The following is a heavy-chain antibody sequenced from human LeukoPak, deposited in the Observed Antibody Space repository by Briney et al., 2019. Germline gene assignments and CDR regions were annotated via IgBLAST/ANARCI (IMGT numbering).Heavy chain of an antibody. V-gene: IGHV4-30-4*01. Sequence: SETLSLTCTVSGGSISSRDYYRSWIRQPPGKGLEWIGYIYYSGSTYYNPSLKSRLTISIDTSKNQFSLRLSSVTAADTAVYYCARGIYGSGSSYLHYWGQGTLVTVSS. J-gene: IGHJ4*02. CDR1: GGSISSRDYY. CDR3: ARGIYGSGSSYLHY. D-gene: IGHD3-10*01. CDR2: IYYSGST.